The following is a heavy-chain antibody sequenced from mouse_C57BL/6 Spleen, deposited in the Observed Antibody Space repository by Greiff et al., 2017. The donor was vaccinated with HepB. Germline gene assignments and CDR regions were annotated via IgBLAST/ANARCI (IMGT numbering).Heavy chain of an antibody. CDR3: ARQIYYDYDGYFDV. CDR2: ISNGGGST. V-gene: IGHV5-12*01. D-gene: IGHD2-4*01. Sequence: EVKVVESGGGLVQPGGSLKLSCAASGFTFSDYYMYWVRQTPEKRLEWVAYISNGGGSTYYPDTVKGRFTISRDNAKNTLYLQMSRLKSEDTAMYYCARQIYYDYDGYFDVWGTGTTVTVSS. CDR1: GFTFSDYY. J-gene: IGHJ1*03.